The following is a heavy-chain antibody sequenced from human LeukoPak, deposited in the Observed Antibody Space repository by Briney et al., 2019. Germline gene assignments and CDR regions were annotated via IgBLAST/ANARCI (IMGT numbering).Heavy chain of an antibody. CDR2: ISASGSNI. D-gene: IGHD1-1*01. Sequence: PGGSLRLSCAASGFPFSSYSMNWVRQAPGKGLEWVSYISASGSNIYYLDSVKGRFTVSRDSAMNSLFLQMDRPRAEDTAVYYCVRVKGTYFDFWGQGTLVTVSS. V-gene: IGHV3-48*01. CDR3: VRVKGTYFDF. CDR1: GFPFSSYS. J-gene: IGHJ4*02.